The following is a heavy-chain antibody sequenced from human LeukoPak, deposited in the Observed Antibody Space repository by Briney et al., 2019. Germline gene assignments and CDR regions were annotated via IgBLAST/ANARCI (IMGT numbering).Heavy chain of an antibody. J-gene: IGHJ3*02. CDR3: AKDFYDWNYAFDI. Sequence: GGSLRLSCAASGFTFSRYGMHWVRQAPGKGRVWVAFIRYDGSNKYYADSVKGRFTISRDNSKNTLYLEMNSLRAEDTAVYYCAKDFYDWNYAFDIWGQGTMVTVSS. V-gene: IGHV3-30*02. CDR1: GFTFSRYG. D-gene: IGHD1-7*01. CDR2: IRYDGSNK.